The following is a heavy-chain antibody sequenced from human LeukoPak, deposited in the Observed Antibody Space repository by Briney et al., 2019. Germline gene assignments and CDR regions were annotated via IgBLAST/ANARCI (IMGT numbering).Heavy chain of an antibody. V-gene: IGHV4-59*08. CDR1: GGSISSYY. D-gene: IGHD5-18*01. J-gene: IGHJ5*02. Sequence: SETLSLTCTVLGGSISSYYWSWIRQPPGKGLEWIGYIYYSGSTNYNPSLKSRVTISVDTSKNQFSLKLSSVTAADTAVYYCARVPGSTAMVENWFAPWGQGTLVTVSS. CDR2: IYYSGST. CDR3: ARVPGSTAMVENWFAP.